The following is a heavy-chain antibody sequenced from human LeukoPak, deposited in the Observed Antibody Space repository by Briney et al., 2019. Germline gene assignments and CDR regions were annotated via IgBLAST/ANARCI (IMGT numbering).Heavy chain of an antibody. V-gene: IGHV4-59*01. CDR2: IYYSGSS. CDR3: ARSIAVAGTDFDY. Sequence: SETLSLTCTVSGGSISSYYWSWIRQPPGKGLEWIGYIYYSGSSNYNPSLKSRVTISVDTSKNQFSLKLSSVTAADTAVYYCARSIAVAGTDFDYWGQGTLVTVSS. CDR1: GGSISSYY. D-gene: IGHD6-19*01. J-gene: IGHJ4*02.